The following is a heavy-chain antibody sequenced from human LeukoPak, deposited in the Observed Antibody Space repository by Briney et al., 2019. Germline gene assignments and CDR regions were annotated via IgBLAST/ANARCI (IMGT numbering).Heavy chain of an antibody. CDR3: ARPLFLEWLSFDY. V-gene: IGHV4-38-2*01. CDR2: IYHSGST. J-gene: IGHJ4*02. Sequence: PSETLSLTCAVSGYSISSGYYWGWNRQPPGKGLEWIGSIYHSGSTYYNPSLKSRVTISVDTSKNQFSLKLSSVTAADTAVYYCARPLFLEWLSFDYWGQGTLVTVSS. CDR1: GYSISSGYY. D-gene: IGHD3-3*01.